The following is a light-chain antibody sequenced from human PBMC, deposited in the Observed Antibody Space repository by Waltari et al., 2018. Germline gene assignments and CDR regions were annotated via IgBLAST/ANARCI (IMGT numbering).Light chain of an antibody. Sequence: DIQMTQSPSTLSASVGDRVTIPCRASQSISSWLAWYQQKPGKAPKLLIYDASSLESGVPSRFSGSGSGTEFTLTISSLRPDDFATYYCQQYNSYSPWTFGQGTKVEIK. J-gene: IGKJ1*01. CDR3: QQYNSYSPWT. CDR2: DAS. CDR1: QSISSW. V-gene: IGKV1-5*01.